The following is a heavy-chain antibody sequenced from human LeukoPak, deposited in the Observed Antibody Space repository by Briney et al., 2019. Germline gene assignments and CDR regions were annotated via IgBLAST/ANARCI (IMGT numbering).Heavy chain of an antibody. CDR1: GGSISSGDYY. J-gene: IGHJ4*02. CDR2: IQYSGST. D-gene: IGHD4-23*01. V-gene: IGHV4-30-4*01. Sequence: SQTLSLTCTVSGGSISSGDYYWSWIRQPPGKGLELIGYIQYSGSTSYNPSLKSRVTISVDTSKNQFSLKLTSVTAADTAVYYCARGRGYGGTYYFDYWGQGTLVTVSS. CDR3: ARGRGYGGTYYFDY.